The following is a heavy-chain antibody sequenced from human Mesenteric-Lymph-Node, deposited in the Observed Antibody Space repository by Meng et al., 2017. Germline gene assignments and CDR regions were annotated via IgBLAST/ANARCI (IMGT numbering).Heavy chain of an antibody. CDR3: AKDIVAVAGQAGTFEY. CDR2: FSWDGGRI. J-gene: IGHJ4*02. V-gene: IGHV3-9*01. Sequence: SLKISCATSGFTFDDYAMHWVRQAPGKGLEWVSGFSWDGGRIAYADSVKGRFTISRDNAKNSLYLQMNSLRAEDTAFYYCAKDIVAVAGQAGTFEYWGQGTLVTVSS. CDR1: GFTFDDYA. D-gene: IGHD6-19*01.